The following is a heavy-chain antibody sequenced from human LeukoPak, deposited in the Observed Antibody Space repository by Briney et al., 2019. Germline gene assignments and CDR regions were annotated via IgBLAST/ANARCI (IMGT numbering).Heavy chain of an antibody. Sequence: HPGGSLRLSCVASGLIFSGSAIHWVRQASGKGLEWLGRIRSRPNNYTTAYAVSLQGRFSISRDDSKNTSYLHMNGLETADTAVYYCTSNSAPDDHWGQGILVTVSS. J-gene: IGHJ5*02. CDR1: GLIFSGSA. CDR3: TSNSAPDDH. CDR2: IRSRPNNYTT. V-gene: IGHV3-73*01. D-gene: IGHD1-1*01.